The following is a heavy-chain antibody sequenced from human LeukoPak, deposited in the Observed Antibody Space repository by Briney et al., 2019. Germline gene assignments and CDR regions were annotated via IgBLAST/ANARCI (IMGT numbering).Heavy chain of an antibody. Sequence: ASVKVSCKASGYTFTGYYMHWVRRAPGQGLEWMGRINPNSGGTNYAQKFQGRVTMTRDTSISTAYMELSRLRSDDTAVYYCARYGPYYYDSSGPKTSYYYYGMDVWGQGTTVTVSS. D-gene: IGHD3-22*01. CDR3: ARYGPYYYDSSGPKTSYYYYGMDV. CDR2: INPNSGGT. V-gene: IGHV1-2*06. CDR1: GYTFTGYY. J-gene: IGHJ6*02.